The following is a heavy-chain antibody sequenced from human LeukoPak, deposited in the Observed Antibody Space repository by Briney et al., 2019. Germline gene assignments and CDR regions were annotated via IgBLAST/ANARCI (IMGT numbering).Heavy chain of an antibody. D-gene: IGHD3-10*01. Sequence: PGGSLRLSCAASGFTFSSYGMSWVRQAPGKGLEWVATIKEDGSEKYYVDSVKGRFTISRDNAANSMDLQINSLRAEDTAMYYCVRDPNILLWFGEISYEYYFDYWGQGILVTVSS. J-gene: IGHJ4*02. CDR1: GFTFSSYG. CDR3: VRDPNILLWFGEISYEYYFDY. V-gene: IGHV3-7*01. CDR2: IKEDGSEK.